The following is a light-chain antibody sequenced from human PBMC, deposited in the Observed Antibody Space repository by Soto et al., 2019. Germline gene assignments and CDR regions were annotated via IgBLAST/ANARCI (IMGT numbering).Light chain of an antibody. V-gene: IGKV3-15*01. CDR3: QQYNNWPPLT. CDR2: GAS. J-gene: IGKJ4*01. CDR1: QSVGSS. Sequence: EILMTQSPATLSVSPGERATLSCRASQSVGSSLAWYQQKPGQAPRLLIYGASTRATGIPTRFSGSGSGTEFTLTISSLQSEDFAVYYCQQYNNWPPLTFGGGTKVDIK.